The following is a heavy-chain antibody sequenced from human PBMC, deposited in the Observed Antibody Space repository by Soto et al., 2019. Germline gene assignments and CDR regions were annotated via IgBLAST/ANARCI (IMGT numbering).Heavy chain of an antibody. CDR1: GGTFSTYA. Sequence: QVQLVQSGAEVKKPGSSVKVSCKASGGTFSTYAIGWVRQAPGQGLEWMGGIIPIFATTKYAQNFQDRVTITADESTSTAYMELSSLRSEDTVVYYCAANTFGVVSYYYYGMDVWGQGTTVTVSS. D-gene: IGHD3-3*01. J-gene: IGHJ6*02. V-gene: IGHV1-69*01. CDR3: AANTFGVVSYYYYGMDV. CDR2: IIPIFATT.